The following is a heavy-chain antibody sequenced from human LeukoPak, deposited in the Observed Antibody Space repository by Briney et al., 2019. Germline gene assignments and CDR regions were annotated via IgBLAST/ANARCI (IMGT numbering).Heavy chain of an antibody. V-gene: IGHV3-7*03. CDR3: AKDRIAVAIASFFDY. D-gene: IGHD6-19*01. CDR2: ISNGGSAT. CDR1: GYTFSPYW. Sequence: GGSLRLSCVASGYTFSPYWMSWVRQTPGKGLEWVASISNGGSATYYVDSVRGRFTISRDNSKNTLYLQMNSLRAEDTAVYYCAKDRIAVAIASFFDYWGQGTLVTVSS. J-gene: IGHJ4*02.